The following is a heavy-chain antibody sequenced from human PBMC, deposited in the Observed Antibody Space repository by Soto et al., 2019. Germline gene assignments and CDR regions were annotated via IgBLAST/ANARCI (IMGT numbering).Heavy chain of an antibody. CDR2: IWYDGSNK. CDR3: ARERDILTGYLTRPHGLDV. D-gene: IGHD3-9*01. J-gene: IGHJ6*02. CDR1: GFTFSSYF. V-gene: IGHV3-33*01. Sequence: GGSLILSCAASGFTFSSYFMHLVRPAPGKGLEWVAVIWYDGSNKYYADSVKGRFTNSRNNSKNTLYLQMNSLRAEDTAVYYCARERDILTGYLTRPHGLDVWGQGTTVTVSS.